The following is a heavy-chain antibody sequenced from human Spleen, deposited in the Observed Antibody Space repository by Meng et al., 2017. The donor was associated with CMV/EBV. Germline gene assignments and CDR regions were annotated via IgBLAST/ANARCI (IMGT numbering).Heavy chain of an antibody. CDR2: ISSSSSYI. J-gene: IGHJ5*02. Sequence: GESLKISCAASGFTFSSYSMNWVRQAPGKGLEWVSSISSSSSYIYYADSVKGRFTISRDNAKNSLYLQMNSLRAEDTAVYYCARDPGYCSSTSCHTWFDPWGQGTLVTVSS. CDR3: ARDPGYCSSTSCHTWFDP. D-gene: IGHD2-2*02. CDR1: GFTFSSYS. V-gene: IGHV3-21*01.